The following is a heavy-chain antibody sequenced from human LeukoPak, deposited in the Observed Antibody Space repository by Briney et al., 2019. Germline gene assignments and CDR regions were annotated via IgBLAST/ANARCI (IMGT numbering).Heavy chain of an antibody. CDR3: ARIVVVIGSDAFDI. CDR2: ISAYNGNT. D-gene: IGHD3-22*01. V-gene: IGHV1-18*04. CDR1: GYTFTSYY. J-gene: IGHJ3*02. Sequence: PWASVKVSCKASGYTFTSYYMHWVRQAPGQGLEWMGWISAYNGNTNYAQKLQGRVTMTTDTSTSTAYMELRSLRSDDTAVYYCARIVVVIGSDAFDIWGQGTMVTVSS.